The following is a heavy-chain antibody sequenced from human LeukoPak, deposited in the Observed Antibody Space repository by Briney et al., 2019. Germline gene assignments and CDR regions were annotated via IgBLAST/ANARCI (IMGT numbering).Heavy chain of an antibody. CDR2: IYYSGST. V-gene: IGHV4-59*01. CDR1: GGSISSYY. CDR3: ARTVLGYMDV. D-gene: IGHD2-15*01. Sequence: PSETLSLXCTVSGGSISSYYWSWIRQPPGKGLEWTGYIYYSGSTNYNPSLKSRVTISVDTSKNQFSLKLSSVTAADTAVYYCARTVLGYMDVWGKGTTVTVSS. J-gene: IGHJ6*03.